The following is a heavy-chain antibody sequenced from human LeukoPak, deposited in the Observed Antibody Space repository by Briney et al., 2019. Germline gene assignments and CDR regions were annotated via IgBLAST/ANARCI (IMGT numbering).Heavy chain of an antibody. CDR1: GGSINNLY. CDR2: IYSSGRT. J-gene: IGHJ3*02. CDR3: ARDVGATRPFAFDI. Sequence: SETLSLTCSVSGGSINNLYWTWIRQPPGKGLEWIGYIYSSGRTNYNPSLKSRVTISVDTSKNQFSLKLSSVTAADTAVYYCARDVGATRPFAFDIWGQGTMVTVSS. D-gene: IGHD1-26*01. V-gene: IGHV4-59*11.